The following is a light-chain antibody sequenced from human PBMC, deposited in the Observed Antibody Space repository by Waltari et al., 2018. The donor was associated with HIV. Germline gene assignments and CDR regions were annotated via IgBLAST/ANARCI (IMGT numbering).Light chain of an antibody. CDR1: SSNIGAGYD. CDR2: GNS. J-gene: IGLJ1*01. V-gene: IGLV1-40*01. Sequence: SVLTQPPSVSGAPGQRVTISCPGRSSNIGAGYDVPWYQQLPGTAPKLLIDGNSNRPSGVPDRFSGSKSGTSASLAITGLRAEDEADYYCQSYDSSLSGPRVFGTGTKVTVL. CDR3: QSYDSSLSGPRV.